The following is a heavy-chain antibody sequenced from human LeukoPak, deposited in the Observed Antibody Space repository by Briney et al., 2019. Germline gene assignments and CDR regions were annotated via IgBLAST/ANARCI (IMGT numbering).Heavy chain of an antibody. CDR2: INSDGTNI. J-gene: IGHJ4*02. V-gene: IGHV3-74*01. CDR1: GFSFSNYW. Sequence: GGSLRLSCAASGFSFSNYWMHWVRQAPGKGLVWVSRINSDGTNIRYAGSVKGRFTISRDNAKNTQYLQMNSLRAEDTAVYYCARDAYADFDYWGQGTLVTVSS. CDR3: ARDAYADFDY. D-gene: IGHD2-2*01.